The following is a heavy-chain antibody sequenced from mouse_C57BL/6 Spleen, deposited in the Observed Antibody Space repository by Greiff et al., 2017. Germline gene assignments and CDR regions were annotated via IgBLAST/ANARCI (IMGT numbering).Heavy chain of an antibody. Sequence: VQLVESGAELVKPGASVKISCKASGYAFSSYWMNWVKQRPGKGLEWIGQIYPGDGDTNYNGKFKGKATLTADKSSSTAYMQLSSLTSEDSAVYFCAREGLTGSFDYWGQGTTLTVSS. J-gene: IGHJ2*01. CDR1: GYAFSSYW. CDR2: IYPGDGDT. V-gene: IGHV1-80*01. CDR3: AREGLTGSFDY. D-gene: IGHD4-1*01.